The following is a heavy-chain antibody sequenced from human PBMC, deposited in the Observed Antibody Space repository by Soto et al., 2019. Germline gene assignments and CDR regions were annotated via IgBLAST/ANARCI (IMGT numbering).Heavy chain of an antibody. J-gene: IGHJ5*02. CDR1: GGSISSYY. CDR2: IYYSGST. V-gene: IGHV4-59*01. CDR3: AREGQGFSDWFDP. Sequence: QVQLQESGPGLVKPSETLSLTCTVSGGSISSYYWSWIRQPPGKGLEWIGYIYYSGSTNYNPSLKSRVTISVDTSKNQCSLKLSSVTAADTAVYYCAREGQGFSDWFDPWGQGTLVTVSS.